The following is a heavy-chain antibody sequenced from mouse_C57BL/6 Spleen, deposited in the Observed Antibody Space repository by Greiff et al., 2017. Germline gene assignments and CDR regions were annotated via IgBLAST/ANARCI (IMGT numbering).Heavy chain of an antibody. J-gene: IGHJ3*01. CDR1: GFTFSNYW. CDR2: IRLKSDNYAT. V-gene: IGHV6-3*01. D-gene: IGHD2-4*01. Sequence: EVMLVESGGGLVQPGGSMKLSCVASGFTFSNYWMNWVRQSPEKGLEWVAQIRLKSDNYATHYAESVKGRFTISRDDSKSSVYLQMNNLRAEDTGIYYCTGLYDYDGAWFAYWGQGTLVTVSA. CDR3: TGLYDYDGAWFAY.